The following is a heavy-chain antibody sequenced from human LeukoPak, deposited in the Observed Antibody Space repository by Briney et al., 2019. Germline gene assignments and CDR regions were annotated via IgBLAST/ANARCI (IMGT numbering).Heavy chain of an antibody. V-gene: IGHV4-59*12. CDR3: ARFRYYDSSGYYPYYFDY. D-gene: IGHD3-22*01. Sequence: PSETLCLTCTVSGGSISSYYWSWIRQPPGKGLEWIGYIYYSGSTNYNPSLKSRVTISVDTSKDQFSLKLSSVTAADTAVYYCARFRYYDSSGYYPYYFDYWGQGTLVTVSS. CDR1: GGSISSYY. J-gene: IGHJ4*02. CDR2: IYYSGST.